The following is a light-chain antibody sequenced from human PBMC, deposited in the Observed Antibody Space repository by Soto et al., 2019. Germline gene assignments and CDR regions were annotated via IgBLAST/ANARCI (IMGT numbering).Light chain of an antibody. CDR3: SSYTSTTSRV. V-gene: IGLV2-14*01. CDR1: SSDVGGYNY. Sequence: ALTQPASVCGSPGQSITISCTGTSSDVGGYNYVPWYQQHPGKGPKLMIYDVSNRPSGVSNRFSGSKSGNTASLTISGLQAEDEADYYCSSYTSTTSRVFGAGTKVTVL. J-gene: IGLJ1*01. CDR2: DVS.